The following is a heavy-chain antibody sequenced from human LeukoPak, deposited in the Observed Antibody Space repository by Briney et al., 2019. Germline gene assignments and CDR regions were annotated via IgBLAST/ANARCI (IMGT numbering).Heavy chain of an antibody. Sequence: SETLSLTCTVSGVSITTYYWSWIRQPPGKGLEWIGYIYYSGSTDYNPSLKSRVTISVDRSKNQFSLKVISVTAADTAVYYCARDKGSYSSGWALDYWGQGTLVTVSS. CDR2: IYYSGST. CDR3: ARDKGSYSSGWALDY. CDR1: GVSITTYY. J-gene: IGHJ4*02. V-gene: IGHV4-59*01. D-gene: IGHD6-19*01.